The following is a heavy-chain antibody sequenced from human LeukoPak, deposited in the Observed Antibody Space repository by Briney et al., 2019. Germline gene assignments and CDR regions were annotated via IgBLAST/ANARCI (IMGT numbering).Heavy chain of an antibody. CDR2: ISGSGGST. V-gene: IGHV3-23*01. J-gene: IGHJ3*02. Sequence: GRSLRLSCAASGFTFSIYGMSWVRQTPGKGLEWVSAISGSGGSTYYADSVKGRFTISRDNSKNTLYLQMNSLRAEDTAVYYCAKDRVAAAGTAFAFDIWGQQTMVTVSS. D-gene: IGHD6-13*01. CDR1: GFTFSIYG. CDR3: AKDRVAAAGTAFAFDI.